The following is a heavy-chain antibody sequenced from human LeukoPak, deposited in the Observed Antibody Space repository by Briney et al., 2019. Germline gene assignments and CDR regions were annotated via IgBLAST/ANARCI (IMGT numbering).Heavy chain of an antibody. CDR3: AKASWYDSSGYYENLFDY. CDR2: IWYDGSNK. J-gene: IGHJ4*02. D-gene: IGHD3-22*01. V-gene: IGHV3-33*06. CDR1: GFTFSSYG. Sequence: GGSLRLSCAASGFTFSSYGMHWVRQAPGKGLEWVAVIWYDGSNKYYADSVKGRFTISRDNSKNTLYLQMNSLRAEDTAVYYCAKASWYDSSGYYENLFDYWGQGTLVTVSS.